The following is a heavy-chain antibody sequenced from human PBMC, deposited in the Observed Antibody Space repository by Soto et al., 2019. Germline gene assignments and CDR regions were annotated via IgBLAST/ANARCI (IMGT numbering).Heavy chain of an antibody. CDR1: GYPVTAYY. J-gene: IGHJ3*02. CDR3: ARGGGVGVAGSAAFDM. V-gene: IGHV1-2*02. D-gene: IGHD3-3*01. Sequence: QLHLVQSGAVVKKPGASVTVSCSASGYPVTAYYMHWVRQAPGRGLEWMGGINPATGAAKYTQTFQGRVTLTRDTPTSTVFMELSCLTSEDTAFFYCARGGGVGVAGSAAFDMWGQGTLVTVSS. CDR2: INPATGAA.